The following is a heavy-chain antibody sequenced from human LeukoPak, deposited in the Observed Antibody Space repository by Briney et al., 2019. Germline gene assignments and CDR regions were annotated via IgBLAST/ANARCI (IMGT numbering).Heavy chain of an antibody. J-gene: IGHJ4*02. CDR3: IAAALFDY. D-gene: IGHD6-13*01. Sequence: SGRSLRLSCAASGFTFSSYGMHWVRQAPGKGLEWVAVISHDGSNKYYADSVKSRFTISRDNSKNTLYLQMNSLRAEDTAVYYCIAAALFDYWGQGTLVTVSS. CDR1: GFTFSSYG. CDR2: ISHDGSNK. V-gene: IGHV3-30*03.